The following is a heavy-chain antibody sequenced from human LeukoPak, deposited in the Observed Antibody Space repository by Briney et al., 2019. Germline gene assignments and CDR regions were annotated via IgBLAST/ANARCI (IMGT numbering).Heavy chain of an antibody. Sequence: SETLSLTCTVSGGSISSSSYYWGWIRQPPGKGLEWIGSIYYSGSTYYNPSLKSRVTISVDTSKNQFSLKLSSVTAADTAVYYCARHVPYYDILTGYYKSIWFDPWGQGTLVTVSS. CDR1: GGSISSSSYY. D-gene: IGHD3-9*01. J-gene: IGHJ5*02. CDR3: ARHVPYYDILTGYYKSIWFDP. CDR2: IYYSGST. V-gene: IGHV4-39*01.